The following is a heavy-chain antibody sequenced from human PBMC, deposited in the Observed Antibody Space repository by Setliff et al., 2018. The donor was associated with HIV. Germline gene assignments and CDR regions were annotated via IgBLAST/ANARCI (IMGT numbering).Heavy chain of an antibody. V-gene: IGHV1-24*01. D-gene: IGHD5-12*01. CDR2: FDPEKGET. CDR3: ARDAGYSGSAWNY. CDR1: GYTLTKLS. Sequence: GASVKVSCKVSGYTLTKLSIHWVRQAPGKGLEWMGGFDPEKGETVYAQRFQGRVTFTADESTTTVYMELSSLRSEDTAMYYCARDAGYSGSAWNYWGQGTLVTVSS. J-gene: IGHJ4*02.